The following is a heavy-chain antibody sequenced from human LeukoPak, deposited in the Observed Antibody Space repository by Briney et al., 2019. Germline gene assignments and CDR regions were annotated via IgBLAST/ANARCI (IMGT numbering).Heavy chain of an antibody. J-gene: IGHJ4*02. V-gene: IGHV4-39*07. CDR1: GGSISSSSYY. CDR2: IYYSGST. Sequence: SETLSLTCTVSGGSISSSSYYWGWIRQPPGKGLEWIGSIYYSGSTYYNPSLKSRVTISVDTSKNQFSLKLSSVTAVDTAVYYCARETWLRGPFDYWGQGTLVTVSS. D-gene: IGHD5-12*01. CDR3: ARETWLRGPFDY.